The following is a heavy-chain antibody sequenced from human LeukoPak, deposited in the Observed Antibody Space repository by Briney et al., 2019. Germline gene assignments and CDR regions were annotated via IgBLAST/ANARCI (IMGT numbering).Heavy chain of an antibody. CDR3: TRDFWTDY. CDR1: GFTFRNYW. Sequence: PGGSLRLSCAASGFTFRNYWMSWIRQAPGRGPEWVANIKLDGTQKNYIQSVRGRFTISRDNARNFLYLQLCSLRAEDTAVYYCTRDFWTDYWGQGTLVTVSS. CDR2: IKLDGTQK. V-gene: IGHV3-7*01. J-gene: IGHJ4*02. D-gene: IGHD3/OR15-3a*01.